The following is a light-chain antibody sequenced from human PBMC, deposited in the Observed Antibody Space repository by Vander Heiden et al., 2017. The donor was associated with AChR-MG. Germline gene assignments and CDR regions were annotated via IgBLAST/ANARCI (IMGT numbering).Light chain of an antibody. V-gene: IGLV1-44*01. CDR2: TND. J-gene: IGLJ3*02. CDR1: SSNIGGNT. CDR3: AAWDASLNGPV. Sequence: QSVLTQPPSASGTPGQRVTISCSGYSSNIGGNTVSWYQQLPGTAPRLLIYTNDQRPSGVPDRFSGSKSGTSASLAISGLQSEDEADYYCAAWDASLNGPVFGGGTKLTVL.